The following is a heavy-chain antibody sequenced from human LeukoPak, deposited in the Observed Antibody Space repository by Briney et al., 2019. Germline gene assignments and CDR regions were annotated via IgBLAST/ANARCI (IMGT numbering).Heavy chain of an antibody. Sequence: SETLSLTCTVSGGSISSYYWSWIRQPPGKGLEWIGYIYYSGSTNYNPSLKSRVTISVDTSKNQFSLKLSSVTAADTAVYYCARVSGSGRRGWFDPWGQGTLVTVSS. CDR2: IYYSGST. CDR1: GGSISSYY. D-gene: IGHD3-10*01. J-gene: IGHJ5*02. CDR3: ARVSGSGRRGWFDP. V-gene: IGHV4-59*01.